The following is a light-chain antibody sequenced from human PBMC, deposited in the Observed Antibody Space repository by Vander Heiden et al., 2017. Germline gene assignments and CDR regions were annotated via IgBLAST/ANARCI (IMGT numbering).Light chain of an antibody. Sequence: DIHMTQSPSSSSASVGDRVTITCRASHSISSDLNWYQQKPGEAPKLLIYAASSLQSGVPSRFSGSGSGTDFTLTISSLQPEDFATYYCQQSYSTLWTFGQGTKVEIK. V-gene: IGKV1-39*01. CDR2: AAS. J-gene: IGKJ1*01. CDR3: QQSYSTLWT. CDR1: HSISSD.